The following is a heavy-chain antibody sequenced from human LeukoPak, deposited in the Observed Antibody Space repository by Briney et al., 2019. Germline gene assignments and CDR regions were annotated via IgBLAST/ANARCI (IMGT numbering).Heavy chain of an antibody. CDR2: IKQDGSEK. Sequence: GGSLRLSCAASGFTFSSYWMSWARQTPGKGLEWVANIKQDGSEKYYVDSVKGRFTISRDNAKNSLYLQMNSLRAEDTAVYYCARNSWVVTYYFDYWGQGTLVTVSS. D-gene: IGHD2-15*01. CDR1: GFTFSSYW. V-gene: IGHV3-7*01. J-gene: IGHJ4*02. CDR3: ARNSWVVTYYFDY.